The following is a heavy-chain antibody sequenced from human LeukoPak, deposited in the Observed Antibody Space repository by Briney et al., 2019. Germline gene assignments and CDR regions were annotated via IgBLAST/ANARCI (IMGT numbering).Heavy chain of an antibody. CDR3: ARHYIRNYYDSSGPNY. J-gene: IGHJ4*02. CDR2: IYFSGST. Sequence: SETLSLTCTVSGGSISSSTYHWGWIRQPPGKGLEWIGGIYFSGSTYYNPSLKSRVTISVDTSKNHFSLNLSSVTAADTAVYYCARHYIRNYYDSSGPNYWGQGTLVTVSS. V-gene: IGHV4-39*01. D-gene: IGHD3-22*01. CDR1: GGSISSSTYH.